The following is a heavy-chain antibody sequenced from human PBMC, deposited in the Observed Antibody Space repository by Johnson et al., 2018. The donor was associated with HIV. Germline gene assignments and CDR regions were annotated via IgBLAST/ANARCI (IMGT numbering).Heavy chain of an antibody. J-gene: IGHJ3*02. CDR1: GFTFSSYA. CDR3: ARDGGINYFGVVTPEAFDI. CDR2: ISCSGCSI. D-gene: IGHD3-3*01. Sequence: VQLVESGGGLVQPGGSLRLSCAASGFTFSSYAMSWVRQAPGKGLEWVSYISCSGCSIYADSVKGRFTISRDNAKNSLYLQMNSLRAEDTAVYYCARDGGINYFGVVTPEAFDIWGQGTMVTVSS. V-gene: IGHV3-48*04.